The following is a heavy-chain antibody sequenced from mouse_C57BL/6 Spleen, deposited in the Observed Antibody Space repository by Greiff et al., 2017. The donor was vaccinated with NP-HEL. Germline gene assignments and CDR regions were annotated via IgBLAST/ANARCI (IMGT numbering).Heavy chain of an antibody. CDR1: GYAFSSYW. J-gene: IGHJ2*01. Sequence: QVQLQQSGAELVKPGASVKISCKASGYAFSSYWMNWVKQRPGKGLEWIGQIYPGDGDTNYNGKFKGKATLTADKSSSTAYMQLSSLTSEDSAVYFCAREEITTVVAEHWGQGTTLTVSS. CDR2: IYPGDGDT. D-gene: IGHD1-1*01. CDR3: AREEITTVVAEH. V-gene: IGHV1-80*01.